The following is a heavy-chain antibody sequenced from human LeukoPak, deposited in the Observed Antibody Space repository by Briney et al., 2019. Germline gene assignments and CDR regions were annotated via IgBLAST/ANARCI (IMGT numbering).Heavy chain of an antibody. CDR1: GGSFSGYY. V-gene: IGHV4-59*12. Sequence: SETLSLTCAVYGGSFSGYYWTWIRQSSGKGLEYIGYIYYSGNTNYNPSPKSRVTISVDTSKNQFSLKLSSVTAADTAVYYCARDSSLGYGDYLHWGQGTLVTVSS. CDR3: ARDSSLGYGDYLH. CDR2: IYYSGNT. J-gene: IGHJ4*02. D-gene: IGHD4-17*01.